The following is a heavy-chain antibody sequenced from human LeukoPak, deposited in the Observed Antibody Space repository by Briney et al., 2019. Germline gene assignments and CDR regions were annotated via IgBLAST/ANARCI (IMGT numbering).Heavy chain of an antibody. CDR1: GFTISSYG. D-gene: IGHD3-16*01. Sequence: GGSLRLSCAASGFTISSYGMNWVRQAPGKGLEWVSVIYSGGITYYADSVKGRFTVSRDNSRNTMYLHMNSLKVEDTAVYYCAKDEVTSGGGLDYWGQGTLVTVSS. V-gene: IGHV3-23*03. J-gene: IGHJ4*02. CDR3: AKDEVTSGGGLDY. CDR2: IYSGGIT.